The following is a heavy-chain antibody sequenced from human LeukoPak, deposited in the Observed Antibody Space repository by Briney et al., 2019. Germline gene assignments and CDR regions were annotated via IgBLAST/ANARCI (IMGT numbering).Heavy chain of an antibody. CDR2: ISSSGSTI. D-gene: IGHD3-10*01. CDR3: AKDLMRDRWFGES. Sequence: GGSLRLSCAASGFTFSSYEMNWVRQAPGKGLEWVSYISSSGSTIYYADSVKGRFTISRDNAKNSLYLQMNSLRAEDTAVYHCAKDLMRDRWFGESWGQGTLVTVSS. J-gene: IGHJ5*02. V-gene: IGHV3-48*03. CDR1: GFTFSSYE.